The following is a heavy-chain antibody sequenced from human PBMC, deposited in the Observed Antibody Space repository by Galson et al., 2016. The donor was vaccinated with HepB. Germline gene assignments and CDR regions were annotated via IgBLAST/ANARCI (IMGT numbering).Heavy chain of an antibody. CDR2: IYYSGST. D-gene: IGHD3/OR15-3a*01. Sequence: LSLTCTVSGGSIISGYYWSWIRQHPGKGLEWIGYIYYSGSTHYNPSLKSRVSISVDTSKNQFSLKVSSVTAADTAVYFCARGSWTEGNGFDAWGQGTMVIVSS. CDR3: ARGSWTEGNGFDA. CDR1: GGSIISGYY. J-gene: IGHJ3*01. V-gene: IGHV4-31*03.